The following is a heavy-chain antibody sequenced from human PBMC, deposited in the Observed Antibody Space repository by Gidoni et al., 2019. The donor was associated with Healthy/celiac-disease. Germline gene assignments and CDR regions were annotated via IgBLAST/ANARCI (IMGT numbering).Heavy chain of an antibody. D-gene: IGHD3-22*01. J-gene: IGHJ4*02. CDR3: AKGSHSSGYYGVYYFDY. V-gene: IGHV3-23*01. Sequence: EVQLLESGGGLVQPGGSLRLSCAASGFPFRRYAMSWVRQAPGTGLEWVSAISGSGGSTYYADSVKGRFTISRDNSKNTMYLQMNSLRAEDTAVYYCAKGSHSSGYYGVYYFDYWGQGTLVTVSS. CDR1: GFPFRRYA. CDR2: ISGSGGST.